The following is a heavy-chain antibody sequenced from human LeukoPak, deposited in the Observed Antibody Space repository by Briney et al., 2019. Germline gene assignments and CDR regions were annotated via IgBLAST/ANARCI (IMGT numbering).Heavy chain of an antibody. CDR2: IYYSGST. CDR3: ARLWTPDYGDIDY. Sequence: SETLSLTCTVSGGSISSYYWSWIRQPPGKGLEWIGYIYYSGSTNYNPSLKSRVTISVDTSKNQFSLKLSSVTAADTAVYYCARLWTPDYGDIDYWGQGTLVTVSS. D-gene: IGHD4-17*01. J-gene: IGHJ4*02. CDR1: GGSISSYY. V-gene: IGHV4-59*08.